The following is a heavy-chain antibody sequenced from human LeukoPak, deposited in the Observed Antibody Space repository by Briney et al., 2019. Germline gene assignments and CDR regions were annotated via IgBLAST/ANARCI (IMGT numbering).Heavy chain of an antibody. CDR1: GFTFSSYA. CDR2: ISGSGGST. J-gene: IGHJ4*02. D-gene: IGHD5-24*01. CDR3: AKDRRRDGYNYIGY. V-gene: IGHV3-23*01. Sequence: GGSLRLSCAASGFTFSSYAMSWVRQAPGKGLEWVSAISGSGGSTYYADSVKGRFTISRDNSKSTLYLQMNSLRAEDTAVYYCAKDRRRDGYNYIGYWGQGTLVTVSS.